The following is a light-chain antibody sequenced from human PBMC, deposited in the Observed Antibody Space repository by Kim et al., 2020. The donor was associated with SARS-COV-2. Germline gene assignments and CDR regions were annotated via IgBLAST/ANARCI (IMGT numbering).Light chain of an antibody. J-gene: IGLJ1*01. CDR2: KDT. CDR1: ALSKQF. V-gene: IGLV3-25*03. CDR3: QSADSSDTYV. Sequence: SYELTQPPSVSVSPGQTARITCSGDALSKQFAYWFQHKPGQAPMLLIFKDTERSSGTPDRFSGSSSGTTVTLTISGVQAEDEADYYCQSADSSDTYVFGTGTKVTVL.